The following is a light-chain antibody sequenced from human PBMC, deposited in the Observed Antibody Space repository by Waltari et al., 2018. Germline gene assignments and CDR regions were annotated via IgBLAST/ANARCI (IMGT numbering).Light chain of an antibody. V-gene: IGKV3-11*01. CDR2: DAS. Sequence: EIVLTQSPATLSLSPGERATLSCRASQSVTSYLAWYQQKPGQAPRLLIYDASNRATGIPARFSGSGSGTDFTLTISNLEPEDFAVYYCQQRSNWVFTFGPGTKVDIK. CDR3: QQRSNWVFT. CDR1: QSVTSY. J-gene: IGKJ3*01.